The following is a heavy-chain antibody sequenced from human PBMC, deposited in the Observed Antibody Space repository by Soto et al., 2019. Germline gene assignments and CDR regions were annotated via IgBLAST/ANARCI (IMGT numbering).Heavy chain of an antibody. CDR2: IDTSSTKI. D-gene: IGHD3-3*01. CDR1: GYTFSDYY. V-gene: IGHV3-11*01. J-gene: IGHJ4*02. Sequence: QVQLVESGGDLVKPGGSLRLSCAASGYTFSDYYLSWIRQAPGKGLEWISYIDTSSTKIYYADSVRGRFTISRDNGKNSLFLKMNNLRVENTPVYFCASHTVLWTGYLSPFDYWGGGPLVTVSP. CDR3: ASHTVLWTGYLSPFDY.